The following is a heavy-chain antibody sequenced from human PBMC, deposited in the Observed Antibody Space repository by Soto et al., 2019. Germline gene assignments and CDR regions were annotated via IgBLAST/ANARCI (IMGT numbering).Heavy chain of an antibody. Sequence: SETLSLTCAVYGGSFSGYYWSWIRQPPGKGLEWIGEINHSGSTNYNPSLKSRVTISVETSKNQFSLKLSSVTAADTAVYYCAWGHYYYYGMDVWGQGTTVTVSS. CDR2: INHSGST. CDR1: GGSFSGYY. CDR3: AWGHYYYYGMDV. D-gene: IGHD3-16*01. V-gene: IGHV4-34*01. J-gene: IGHJ6*02.